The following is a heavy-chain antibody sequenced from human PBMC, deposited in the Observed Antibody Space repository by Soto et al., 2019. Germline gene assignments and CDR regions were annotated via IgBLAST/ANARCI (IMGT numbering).Heavy chain of an antibody. V-gene: IGHV1-18*01. CDR2: ISAYNGNT. J-gene: IGHJ4*02. D-gene: IGHD3-3*01. Sequence: GASVKVSCKASGYTFTSYGISWVRQAPGQGLEWMGWISAYNGNTNYAQKLQGRVTMTTDTSTSTAYMELRSLRSDDTAVYYCASLNYDFWSGYSYYFDYWGQGTLVTVSS. CDR3: ASLNYDFWSGYSYYFDY. CDR1: GYTFTSYG.